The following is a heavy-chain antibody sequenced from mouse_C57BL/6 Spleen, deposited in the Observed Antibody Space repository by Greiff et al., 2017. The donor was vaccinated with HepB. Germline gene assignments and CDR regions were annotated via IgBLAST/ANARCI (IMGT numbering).Heavy chain of an antibody. V-gene: IGHV8-8*01. Sequence: QVQLKECGPGILQPSQTLSLTCSFSGFSLSTFGMGVGWIRQPSGKGLEWLAHIWWDDDKYYNPALKSRLTISKDTSKNQVFLKIANVDTADTATYYCARSRYYGSSYYFDYWGQGTTLTVSS. D-gene: IGHD1-1*01. CDR1: GFSLSTFGMG. CDR3: ARSRYYGSSYYFDY. CDR2: IWWDDDK. J-gene: IGHJ2*01.